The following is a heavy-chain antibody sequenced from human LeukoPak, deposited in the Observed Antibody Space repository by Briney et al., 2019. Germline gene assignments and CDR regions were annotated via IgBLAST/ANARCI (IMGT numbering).Heavy chain of an antibody. CDR2: IIPIFGTA. J-gene: IGHJ6*02. CDR3: ARATIRAAQFWSGHYSANYYYGMDV. V-gene: IGHV1-69*13. Sequence: ASVKVSCKASGGTFSSYAISWVRQAPGQGLEWMGGIIPIFGTANYAQKFQGRVTITADESTSTAYMELSSLRSEDTAAYYCARATIRAAQFWSGHYSANYYYGMDVWGQGTTVTVSS. CDR1: GGTFSSYA. D-gene: IGHD3-3*01.